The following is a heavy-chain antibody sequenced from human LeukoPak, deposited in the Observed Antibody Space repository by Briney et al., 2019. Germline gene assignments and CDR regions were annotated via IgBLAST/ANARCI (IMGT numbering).Heavy chain of an antibody. CDR3: ARDPYSGSYGNYYYYFMDV. J-gene: IGHJ6*03. CDR2: ITSGSSYR. CDR1: GFTFSSYN. V-gene: IGHV3-21*01. Sequence: GGSLRLSCAASGFTFSSYNMNWVRQAPGKGLEWVSSITSGSSYRFYADSVKGRFTISRDNAKNSLYLQMNSLRAEDTAVYYCARDPYSGSYGNYYYYFMDVWGKGTTVTVSS. D-gene: IGHD1-26*01.